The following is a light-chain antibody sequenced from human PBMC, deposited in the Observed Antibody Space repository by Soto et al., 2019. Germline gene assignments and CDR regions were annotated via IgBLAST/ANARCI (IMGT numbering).Light chain of an antibody. Sequence: QSALTQPRSVSGSPGQSVTISCTGTSSDVAGYNFVSWYQHHPGRAPKLIIYEVTIRPSGVSNRFSGSKSGNTASLTISGLQAEDEADYYCSSYTTSAPYVFGSGTKVTVL. CDR3: SSYTTSAPYV. CDR2: EVT. CDR1: SSDVAGYNF. J-gene: IGLJ1*01. V-gene: IGLV2-14*01.